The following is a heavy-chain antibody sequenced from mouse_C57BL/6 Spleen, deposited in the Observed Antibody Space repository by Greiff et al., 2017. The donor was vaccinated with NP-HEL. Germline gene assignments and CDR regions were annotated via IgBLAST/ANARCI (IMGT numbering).Heavy chain of an antibody. CDR3: ARSYYGSSSAWFAY. V-gene: IGHV1-61*01. CDR2: IYPSDSET. CDR1: GYTFTSYW. D-gene: IGHD1-1*01. Sequence: VQLQQPGAELVRPGSSVKLSCKASGYTFTSYWMDWVKQRPGQGLEWIGNIYPSDSETHYNQKFKDKATLTVDKSSSTAYMQLSSLTSEDSAVYYCARSYYGSSSAWFAYWGQGTLVTVSA. J-gene: IGHJ3*01.